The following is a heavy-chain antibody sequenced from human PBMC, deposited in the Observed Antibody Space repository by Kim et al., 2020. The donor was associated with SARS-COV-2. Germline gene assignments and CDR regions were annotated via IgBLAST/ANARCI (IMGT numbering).Heavy chain of an antibody. D-gene: IGHD6-19*01. CDR2: LSYDGSNK. CDR3: AKEGLPVAGTIDY. J-gene: IGHJ4*02. CDR1: GFTFSNYG. V-gene: IGHV3-30*18. Sequence: GGSLRLSCAASGFTFSNYGMHWVLQAPGKGLEWVAVLSYDGSNKYYADSVKGRFTISRDNSKNTLYLQMNSLRAEDTAVYYCAKEGLPVAGTIDYWGQGTLVTVSS.